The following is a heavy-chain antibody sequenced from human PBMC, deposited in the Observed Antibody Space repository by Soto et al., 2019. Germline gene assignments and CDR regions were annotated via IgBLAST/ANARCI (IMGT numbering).Heavy chain of an antibody. CDR3: ARVPSTYYYDTISHWYNWFDP. D-gene: IGHD3-22*01. Sequence: SETLSLTCTVSGGAISSGDYYGSWIRQPPGKCREWIGYIYYRGNAYYNPSLRSRVSMSVDTSRNQFSLRLSSVTAADTAVYYCARVPSTYYYDTISHWYNWFDPWGQGTLVTVSS. V-gene: IGHV4-30-4*01. CDR2: IYYRGNA. J-gene: IGHJ5*02. CDR1: GGAISSGDYY.